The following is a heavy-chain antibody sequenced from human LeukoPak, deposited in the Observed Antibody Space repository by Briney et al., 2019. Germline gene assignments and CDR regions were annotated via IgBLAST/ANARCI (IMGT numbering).Heavy chain of an antibody. Sequence: ETLSLTCTVSGGSISSGGYYWSWIRQHPGKGLEWVSRISDGGSTTTYADSVKGRFTISRDNAKNTLYLQMNGLRAEDTAVYYCSRSAYYDGSGNYYDYWGQGTLVTVSS. CDR1: GGSISSGGYY. V-gene: IGHV3-74*01. J-gene: IGHJ4*02. CDR3: SRSAYYDGSGNYYDY. D-gene: IGHD3-22*01. CDR2: ISDGGSTT.